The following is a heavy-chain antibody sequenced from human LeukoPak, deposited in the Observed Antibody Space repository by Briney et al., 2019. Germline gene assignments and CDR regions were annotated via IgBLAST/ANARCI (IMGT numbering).Heavy chain of an antibody. Sequence: GGSLRLSCAASGFTFSSYSMNWVRQAPGKGLEWVSYISSSSSTIYYADSVKGRFTISRDNAKNSLYLQMNSLRAEDTAVYYCARGGYYYDSSGYYTLRYYYYYYYMDVWGKGTTVTIS. V-gene: IGHV3-48*01. CDR2: ISSSSSTI. J-gene: IGHJ6*03. CDR3: ARGGYYYDSSGYYTLRYYYYYYYMDV. D-gene: IGHD3-22*01. CDR1: GFTFSSYS.